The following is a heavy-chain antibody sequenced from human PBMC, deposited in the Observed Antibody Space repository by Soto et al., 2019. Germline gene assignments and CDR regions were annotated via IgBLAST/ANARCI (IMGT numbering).Heavy chain of an antibody. CDR1: GFSLSTSGVG. V-gene: IGHV2-5*02. J-gene: IGHJ5*02. CDR3: AHRPWPYDILTGYYRMYNWFDP. CDR2: IYWDDDK. D-gene: IGHD3-9*01. Sequence: QITLKESGPTLVKPTQTLTLTCTFSGFSLSTSGVGVGWIRQPPGKALEWLALIYWDDDKRYSPSLKSRLTIPKDTSKHQVVLTMTNIDPVDTATYYCAHRPWPYDILTGYYRMYNWFDPWGQGTLVTVSS.